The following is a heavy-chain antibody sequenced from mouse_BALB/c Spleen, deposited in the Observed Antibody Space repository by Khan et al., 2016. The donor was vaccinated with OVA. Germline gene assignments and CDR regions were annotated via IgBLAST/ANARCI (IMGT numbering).Heavy chain of an antibody. CDR3: ARRNYFGYTFAY. CDR2: IYPGSGNT. D-gene: IGHD1-2*01. J-gene: IGHJ3*01. CDR1: GYTFTDYY. Sequence: VQLQESGAELARPGASVKLSCKASGYTFTDYYINWVKQRTGQGLEWIGEIYPGSGNTYYNEKFKDKATLTADKSSTTAYMQLSSLTSEDSAVDFCARRNYFGYTFAYWGQGTLVTVSA. V-gene: IGHV1-77*01.